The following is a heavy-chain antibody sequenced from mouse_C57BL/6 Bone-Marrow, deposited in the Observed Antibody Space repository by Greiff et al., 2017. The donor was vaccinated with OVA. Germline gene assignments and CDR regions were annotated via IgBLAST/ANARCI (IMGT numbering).Heavy chain of an antibody. D-gene: IGHD2-4*01. CDR3: ARETYYYEYDDAMDY. J-gene: IGHJ4*01. V-gene: IGHV1-81*01. CDR1: GYTFTSYG. CDR2: IYPRSGNT. Sequence: QVQLQQSGAELARPGASVKLSCKASGYTFTSYGISWVKQRTGQGLEWIGEIYPRSGNTYYNEKFKGKATLTADKSSSTAYMELRSLTSEDSAVYFCARETYYYEYDDAMDYGGQGTSVTVSS.